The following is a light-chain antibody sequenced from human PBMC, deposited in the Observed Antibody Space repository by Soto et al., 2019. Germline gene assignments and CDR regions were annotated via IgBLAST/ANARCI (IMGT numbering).Light chain of an antibody. V-gene: IGLV2-18*02. Sequence: QSVLTQPPSVSGSPGQSVTISCTGTSSDVGSYNRASWYQQPPGTAPKLMIYEVSNRPSGVPDRFSGSKSGNTASLTISGLQAEDEADYYCSSYKSISSCVFGTGTEVTV. CDR2: EVS. J-gene: IGLJ1*01. CDR1: SSDVGSYNR. CDR3: SSYKSISSCV.